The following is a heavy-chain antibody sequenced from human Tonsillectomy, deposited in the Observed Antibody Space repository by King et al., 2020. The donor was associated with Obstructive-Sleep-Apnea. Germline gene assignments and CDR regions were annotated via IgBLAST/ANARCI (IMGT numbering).Heavy chain of an antibody. D-gene: IGHD2-15*01. CDR1: GFTFDDYA. J-gene: IGHJ4*02. V-gene: IGHV3-9*01. CDR2: ISWNSGTM. Sequence: VQLVESGGGLVQPGRSLRLSCAGSGFTFDDYAMHWVRQAPGKGLEWVSGISWNSGTMDYADSVKGRFIISRDNAKNSVYLQMNSLRPEDTALYYCAKESGGRSWYYFHYWGQGTLVTVSS. CDR3: AKESGGRSWYYFHY.